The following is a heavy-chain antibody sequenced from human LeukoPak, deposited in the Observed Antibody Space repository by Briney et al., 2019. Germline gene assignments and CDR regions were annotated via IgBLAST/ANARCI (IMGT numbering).Heavy chain of an antibody. J-gene: IGHJ4*02. D-gene: IGHD3-10*01. CDR3: ARVLGFITMVRGYDY. CDR1: GYTFTSYG. CDR2: ISAYNGNT. V-gene: IGHV1-18*01. Sequence: ASVKVSCKASGYTFTSYGISWVRQAPGQGLEWMGWISAYNGNTSYAQKLQGRVTMTTDTSTSTAYMELRSLRSDDTAVYYCARVLGFITMVRGYDYWGQGTLVTVSS.